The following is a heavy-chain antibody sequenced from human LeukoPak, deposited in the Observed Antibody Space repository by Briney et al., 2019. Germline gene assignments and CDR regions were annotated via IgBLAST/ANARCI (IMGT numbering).Heavy chain of an antibody. CDR3: ARCSYGYLGAFDI. CDR2: IYSGGDT. J-gene: IGHJ3*02. V-gene: IGHV3-66*01. D-gene: IGHD5-18*01. CDR1: GFTVSSNY. Sequence: AGGSLRLSCAASGFTVSSNYMSWVRQAPGMGLEWVSVIYSGGDTFYADSVKGIFTITRDNSKNTLFLQMNRLRAEDTAVYYCARCSYGYLGAFDIWGQGTMVTVSS.